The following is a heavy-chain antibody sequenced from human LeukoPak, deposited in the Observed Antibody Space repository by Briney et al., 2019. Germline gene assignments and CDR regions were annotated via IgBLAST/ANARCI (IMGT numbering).Heavy chain of an antibody. CDR1: GFTFSSYA. J-gene: IGHJ4*02. CDR2: ISGSGGST. V-gene: IGHV3-23*01. Sequence: GGSLRLSCAASGFTFSSYAMSWARQAPGKGLEWVSAISGSGGSTYYADSVKGRFTISRDNSKNTLYLQMNSLRAEDTAVYYCAKGLQLWSNFDYWGQGTLVTVSS. CDR3: AKGLQLWSNFDY. D-gene: IGHD5-18*01.